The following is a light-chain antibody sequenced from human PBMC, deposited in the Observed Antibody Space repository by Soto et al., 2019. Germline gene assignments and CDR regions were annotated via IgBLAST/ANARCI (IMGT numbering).Light chain of an antibody. CDR1: SSDVGVYEY. CDR3: SSYTNSNTLV. Sequence: QSALTQPASVSGSPGQSITISCTGTSSDVGVYEYVSWYQQHPGKAPKLMIYDVSSRPSGISNRFSGSKSGNTASLTISGLQTEDEADYYCSSYTNSNTLVFGSGTKVTVL. CDR2: DVS. J-gene: IGLJ1*01. V-gene: IGLV2-14*01.